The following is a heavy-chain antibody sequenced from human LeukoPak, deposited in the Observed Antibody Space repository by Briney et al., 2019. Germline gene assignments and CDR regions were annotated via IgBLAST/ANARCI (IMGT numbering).Heavy chain of an antibody. Sequence: NPSETLSLTCSVSGGSISSDYWTWVRQPPGKGLEWIGYIYYSGSTNYNPSLKSRVTISLDTSKNQFSLKLSSVTAADTAVYYCARESPYDGAFDIWGQGTVVTVS. J-gene: IGHJ3*02. CDR1: GGSISSDY. CDR2: IYYSGST. CDR3: ARESPYDGAFDI. D-gene: IGHD5-12*01. V-gene: IGHV4-59*01.